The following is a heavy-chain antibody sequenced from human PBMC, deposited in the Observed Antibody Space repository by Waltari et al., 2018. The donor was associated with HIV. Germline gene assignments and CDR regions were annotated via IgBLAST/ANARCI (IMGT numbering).Heavy chain of an antibody. Sequence: EVQLVESGGGLVQPGGSLRLSCAASGFTFNNYWMSWVRQAPGKGREWVANINQDGGEKYYVDSVKGRFTISRDNAKNSLYLQMSSLRAEDTAVYYCARLGSSSASFYGMDVWGQGTTVTVSS. CDR1: GFTFNNYW. D-gene: IGHD6-6*01. CDR2: INQDGGEK. J-gene: IGHJ6*02. V-gene: IGHV3-7*01. CDR3: ARLGSSSASFYGMDV.